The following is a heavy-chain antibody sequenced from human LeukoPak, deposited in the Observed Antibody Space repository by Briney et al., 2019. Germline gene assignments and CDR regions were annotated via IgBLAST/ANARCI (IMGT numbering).Heavy chain of an antibody. CDR3: ARVRLGNSSPYYYGMDV. CDR1: GYTFTSYG. Sequence: EASVKVSCKASGYTFTSYGISWVRQAPGQGLXXXXXXXXYNGNTNYAQKLQGRVTMTTDTSTSTAYMELRSLRSDDTAVYYCARVRLGNSSPYYYGMDVWGKGTTVTVSS. D-gene: IGHD6-13*01. V-gene: IGHV1-18*04. CDR2: XXXYNGNT. J-gene: IGHJ6*04.